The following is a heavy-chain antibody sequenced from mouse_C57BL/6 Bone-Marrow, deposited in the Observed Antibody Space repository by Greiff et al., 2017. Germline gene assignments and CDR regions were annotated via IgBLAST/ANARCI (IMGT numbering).Heavy chain of an antibody. J-gene: IGHJ2*01. CDR2: IYPGGGYT. CDR1: GYTFTNYW. Sequence: VQLQQSGAELVRPGTSVKMSCKASGYTFTNYWIGWAKQRPGHGLEWIGDIYPGGGYTNYNEKFKGKATLTADKSSSTAYMQFSSLTSEYSAIYYGARLTGTGYYFDYWGQGTTLTGSS. V-gene: IGHV1-63*01. CDR3: ARLTGTGYYFDY. D-gene: IGHD4-1*01.